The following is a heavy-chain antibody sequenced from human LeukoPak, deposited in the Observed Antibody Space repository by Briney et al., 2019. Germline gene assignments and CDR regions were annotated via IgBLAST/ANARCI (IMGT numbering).Heavy chain of an antibody. CDR1: GGSFSGYY. CDR3: ARGPYYYDSSGYYPN. CDR2: INHSGGT. V-gene: IGHV4-34*01. D-gene: IGHD3-22*01. J-gene: IGHJ4*02. Sequence: SETLSLTCAVYGGSFSGYYWSWIRQPPGKGLEWIGEINHSGGTNYNPSLKSRVTISVDTSKNQFSLKLSSVTAADTAVYYCARGPYYYDSSGYYPNWGQGTLVTVSS.